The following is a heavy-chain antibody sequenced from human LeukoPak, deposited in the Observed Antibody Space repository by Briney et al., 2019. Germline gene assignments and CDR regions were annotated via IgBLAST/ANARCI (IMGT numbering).Heavy chain of an antibody. Sequence: GGSLRLSCAASGFTFSSYWMSWVRQAPGKGLEWVANIKQDGSERTYVDSVKGRFTISRDNAKSSLFLQMNSLRAEDTAVYYCRDFMYNTACTECWGQGTLVTVSS. J-gene: IGHJ4*02. CDR3: RDFMYNTACTEC. CDR2: IKQDGSER. D-gene: IGHD5-18*01. CDR1: GFTFSSYW. V-gene: IGHV3-7*01.